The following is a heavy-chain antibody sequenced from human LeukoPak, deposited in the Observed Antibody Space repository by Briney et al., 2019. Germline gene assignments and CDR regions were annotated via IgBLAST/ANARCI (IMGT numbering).Heavy chain of an antibody. CDR2: TSYDGTNE. Sequence: GRSLRLSCAASGFTFSSFPMHWVRQAPGKGLEWVAGTSYDGTNEYYADSVKGRFTISRDNSKDTLYLQMNSLRAEDTAVYYCAKDQALSLSSSRALDYWGQGTPVTVSS. CDR3: AKDQALSLSSSRALDY. CDR1: GFTFSSFP. D-gene: IGHD2-2*01. V-gene: IGHV3-30-3*01. J-gene: IGHJ4*02.